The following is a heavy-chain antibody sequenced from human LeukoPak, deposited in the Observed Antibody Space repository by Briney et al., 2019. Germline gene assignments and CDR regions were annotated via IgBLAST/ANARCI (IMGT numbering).Heavy chain of an antibody. CDR3: ATGPVAGAYYYYGMDD. V-gene: IGHV1-24*01. J-gene: IGHJ6*02. CDR2: FDPEDGET. CDR1: GYTLTELS. Sequence: ASVKVSCKVSGYTLTELSMHWVRQAPGKGLEWMGGFDPEDGETIYAQKFQGRVNMTEDTSTDTAYMELSSLRSEDTAVYYCATGPVAGAYYYYGMDDWGQGTTVTVSS. D-gene: IGHD6-19*01.